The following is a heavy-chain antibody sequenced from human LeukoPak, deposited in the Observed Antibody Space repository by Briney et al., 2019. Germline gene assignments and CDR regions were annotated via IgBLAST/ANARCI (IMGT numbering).Heavy chain of an antibody. J-gene: IGHJ4*02. CDR2: INAGNGNT. CDR3: ARGAYNWNPPFDY. V-gene: IGHV1-3*03. Sequence: ASVKVSCKASGYTFTSYAMHWVRQAPGQRLEWMGWINAGNGNTKYSQEFQGRVTITRDTSASTAYMELSSLRSEDMAVYYCARGAYNWNPPFDYWGQGTLVTVSS. CDR1: GYTFTSYA. D-gene: IGHD1-20*01.